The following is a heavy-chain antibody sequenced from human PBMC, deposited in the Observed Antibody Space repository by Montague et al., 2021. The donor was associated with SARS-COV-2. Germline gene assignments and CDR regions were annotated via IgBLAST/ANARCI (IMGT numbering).Heavy chain of an antibody. V-gene: IGHV4-34*01. CDR3: ARGRQHFNMIVVVMTGGEYYFDX. J-gene: IGHJ4*02. D-gene: IGHD3-22*01. CDR2: INHRGTS. CDR1: GGSFSDYF. Sequence: SETLSLTCAVYGGSFSDYFWTWIRQPPGKGLEWIGEINHRGTSNYNPPLKSRASISVDTSKNQFSLYLGSVTAADTAVYYCARGRQHFNMIVVVMTGGEYYFDXWGQGTLVTVSS.